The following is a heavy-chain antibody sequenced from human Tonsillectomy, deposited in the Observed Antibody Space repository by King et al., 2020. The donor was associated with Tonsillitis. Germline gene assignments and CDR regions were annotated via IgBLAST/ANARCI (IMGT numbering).Heavy chain of an antibody. D-gene: IGHD2-2*01. CDR2: ISSSSTYI. CDR1: GFTFSSYI. CDR3: ARVSVPAAISGYDC. V-gene: IGHV3-21*01. Sequence: VQLVESGGGLVKPGGSLRLSCAASGFTFSSYIMNWVRQAPGKGLEWVSSISSSSTYIYYADSVKGRFTISRDNAKNSLYLQMNSLRVEDTAVYYCARVSVPAAISGYDCWGQGTLVTVSS. J-gene: IGHJ4*02.